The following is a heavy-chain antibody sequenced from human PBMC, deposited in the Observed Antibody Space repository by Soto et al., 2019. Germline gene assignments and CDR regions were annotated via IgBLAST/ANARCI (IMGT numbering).Heavy chain of an antibody. Sequence: SETLSLTCTVSGGSISSYYWSWIRQPAGKGLEWIGRIYISGSTNYNPSLKSRVTMSVDTSKNQFSLKLSSVTAADTAVYYCAREGGIAVAPYYYYYGMDVWGQGTTVTVSS. CDR3: AREGGIAVAPYYYYYGMDV. D-gene: IGHD6-19*01. CDR1: GGSISSYY. CDR2: IYISGST. J-gene: IGHJ6*02. V-gene: IGHV4-4*07.